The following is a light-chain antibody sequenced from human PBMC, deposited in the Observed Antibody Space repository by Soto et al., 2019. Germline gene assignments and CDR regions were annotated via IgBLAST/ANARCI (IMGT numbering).Light chain of an antibody. CDR1: GSNIGNYY. Sequence: QSVLTQPPSVSAAPGQTVTISCSASGSNIGNYYLSWYQLLPGKAPRLLIYDNNKRPSGIPDRFSGSKSDASAALDITGLQTGDEADYYCGTWDTSLRAGWVFGGGTKLTVL. J-gene: IGLJ3*02. V-gene: IGLV1-51*01. CDR2: DNN. CDR3: GTWDTSLRAGWV.